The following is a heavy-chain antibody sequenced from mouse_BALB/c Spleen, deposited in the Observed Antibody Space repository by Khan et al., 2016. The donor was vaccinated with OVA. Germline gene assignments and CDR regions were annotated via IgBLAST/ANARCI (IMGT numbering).Heavy chain of an antibody. CDR2: ISYSGST. V-gene: IGHV3-2*02. Sequence: EVQLQESGPGLVKPSQSLSLTCTVTGYSITSDYAWNWIRQFPGNKLEWMGYISYSGSTSYNPSLKSRISITRDTSKNQFFLQLNSVTTEDTATYNCERWGNSYFDYWGQGTTLTVSS. J-gene: IGHJ2*01. CDR3: ERWGNSYFDY. CDR1: GYSITSDYA.